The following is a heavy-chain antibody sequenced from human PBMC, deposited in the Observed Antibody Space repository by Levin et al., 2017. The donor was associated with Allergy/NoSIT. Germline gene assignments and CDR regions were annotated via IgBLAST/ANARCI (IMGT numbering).Heavy chain of an antibody. J-gene: IGHJ3*02. D-gene: IGHD1-14*01. CDR3: VRDRGNPDAFDI. CDR2: IKGDASVT. Sequence: GESLKISCAASGFRFSPYWMHWVRQAPGKGLVWVSHIKGDASVTVYADSVKGRFTISRDNAKNTLYLQMNSLTAEDTSLYYCVRDRGNPDAFDIWGQGTMVTVSS. CDR1: GFRFSPYW. V-gene: IGHV3-74*01.